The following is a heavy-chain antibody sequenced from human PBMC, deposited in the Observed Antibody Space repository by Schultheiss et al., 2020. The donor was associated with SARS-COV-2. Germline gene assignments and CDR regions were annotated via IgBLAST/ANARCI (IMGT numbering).Heavy chain of an antibody. Sequence: GESLKISCAASGLTVSSNYMSWVRQAPGKGLEWVSVIYSGGSTYYADSVKGRFTISRDNSKNTLYLQMNSLRADDTAVYFCAKDNGGYGMDVWGQGTTVTVSS. V-gene: IGHV3-53*01. J-gene: IGHJ6*02. D-gene: IGHD2-8*01. CDR1: GLTVSSNY. CDR2: IYSGGST. CDR3: AKDNGGYGMDV.